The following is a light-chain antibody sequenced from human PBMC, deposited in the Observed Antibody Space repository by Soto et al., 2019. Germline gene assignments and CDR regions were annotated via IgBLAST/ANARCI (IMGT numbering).Light chain of an antibody. CDR2: ATS. J-gene: IGKJ5*01. CDR1: QSVSSNY. Sequence: EIVMTQSPDAVSVSPGERATLSCRASQSVSSNYLAWYQQKPGQAPRPLIYATSNRATGIPARFSGSGSGTDFTLTISSLEPEDFAVYFCQQYAGPPTTFGQGTRLEIK. V-gene: IGKV3-20*01. CDR3: QQYAGPPTT.